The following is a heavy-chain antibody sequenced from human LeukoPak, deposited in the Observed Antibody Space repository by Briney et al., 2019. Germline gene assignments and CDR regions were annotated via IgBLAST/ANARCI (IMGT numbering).Heavy chain of an antibody. CDR1: GYTFTSDY. J-gene: IGHJ3*01. CDR2: INPSGGST. CDR3: ARELSGDYHLLGP. D-gene: IGHD3/OR15-3a*01. Sequence: ASVKLSCNASGYTFTSDYMHLVRQATGHGLECTGIINPSGGSTSYAQKFQGRVTMTRDTSTSTVYMELSSLRSEDTAVYYCARELSGDYHLLGPWGQGTMVTVSS. V-gene: IGHV1-46*01.